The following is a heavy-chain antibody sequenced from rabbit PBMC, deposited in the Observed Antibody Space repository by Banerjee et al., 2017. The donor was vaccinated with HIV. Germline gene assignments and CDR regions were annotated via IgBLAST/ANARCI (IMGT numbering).Heavy chain of an antibody. Sequence: QEQLVESGGGLVQPEGSLTLTCKASGFTISSYSMNWVRQAPGKGLEWIGCILSGDGDTYYANWAKGRLTISKTSSTTVTLQMTSLTAADTATYFCARVGYTYGYAGYAIATFNSWGPGTLVTVS. D-gene: IGHD6-1*01. J-gene: IGHJ4*01. V-gene: IGHV1S45*01. CDR3: ARVGYTYGYAGYAIATFNS. CDR1: GFTISSYS. CDR2: ILSGDGDT.